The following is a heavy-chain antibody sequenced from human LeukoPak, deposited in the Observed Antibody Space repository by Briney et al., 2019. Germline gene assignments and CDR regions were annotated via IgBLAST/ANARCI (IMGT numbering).Heavy chain of an antibody. J-gene: IGHJ4*02. CDR3: ARDARDGYNPFDY. D-gene: IGHD5-24*01. Sequence: RPSETLSLTCTVSGGSISSGDYYWSWIRQPPGKGLEWIGYIYYSGSTYYNPSLKSRVTISVDTSKNQFSLKLGSVTAADTAVYYCARDARDGYNPFDYWGQGTLVTVSS. CDR2: IYYSGST. CDR1: GGSISSGDYY. V-gene: IGHV4-30-4*01.